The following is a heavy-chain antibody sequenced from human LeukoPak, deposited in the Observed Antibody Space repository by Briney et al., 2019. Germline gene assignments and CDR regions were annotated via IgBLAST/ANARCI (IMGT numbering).Heavy chain of an antibody. Sequence: PGRSLRLSCAASGFTFSYYAMHWVRQAPGKGLEWVAVISYDGSNKYYADSVKGGFTIFRDNSKSTLYLQMDSLIAGDTAVYYCARQGDTGSWYFDYWGQGTLVTVSS. CDR3: ARQGDTGSWYFDY. CDR2: ISYDGSNK. D-gene: IGHD2-21*02. J-gene: IGHJ4*02. CDR1: GFTFSYYA. V-gene: IGHV3-30-3*01.